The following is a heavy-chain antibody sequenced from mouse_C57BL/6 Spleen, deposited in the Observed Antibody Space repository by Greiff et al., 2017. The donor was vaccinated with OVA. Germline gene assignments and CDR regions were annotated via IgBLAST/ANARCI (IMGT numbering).Heavy chain of an antibody. D-gene: IGHD2-4*01. Sequence: VQLQQSGPELVKPGASVKISCKASGYTFTDYYMNWVKQSHGKSLEWIGDINPNNGGTSYNQKFKGKATLTVDKSSSTAYMELRSLTSEDSAVYYCARSGYDYGPPFDYWGQGTTLTVSS. CDR3: ARSGYDYGPPFDY. CDR2: INPNNGGT. CDR1: GYTFTDYY. J-gene: IGHJ2*01. V-gene: IGHV1-26*01.